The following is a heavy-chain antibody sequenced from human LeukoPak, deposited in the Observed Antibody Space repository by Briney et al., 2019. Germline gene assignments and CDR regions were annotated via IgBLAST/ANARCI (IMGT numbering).Heavy chain of an antibody. CDR2: IVVGSGNT. J-gene: IGHJ6*04. CDR3: AAAGVVPAALGHYYGMDV. CDR1: GFTFTSSA. V-gene: IGHV1-58*01. Sequence: ASVKVSCKASGFTFTSSAVQWVRQARGQRLEWIGWIVVGSGNTNYAQKFQERVTITRDMSTSTAYMELSSLRSEDTAVYYCAAAGVVPAALGHYYGMDVWGKGTTVTVSS. D-gene: IGHD2-2*01.